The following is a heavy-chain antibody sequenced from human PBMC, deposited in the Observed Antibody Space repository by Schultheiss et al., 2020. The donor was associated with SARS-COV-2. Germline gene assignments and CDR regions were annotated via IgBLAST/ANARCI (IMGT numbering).Heavy chain of an antibody. J-gene: IGHJ4*02. D-gene: IGHD3-22*01. V-gene: IGHV3-21*01. Sequence: GGSLRLSCAASGFTFSSYSMNWVRQAPGKGLEWVSSISSSSSYIYYADSVKGRFTISRDNAKNSLYLQMNSLRAEDTALYYCARHSVGYYHADYWGQGTLVTVSS. CDR3: ARHSVGYYHADY. CDR1: GFTFSSYS. CDR2: ISSSSSYI.